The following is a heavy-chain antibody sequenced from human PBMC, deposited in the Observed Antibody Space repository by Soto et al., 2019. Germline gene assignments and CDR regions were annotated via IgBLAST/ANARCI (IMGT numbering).Heavy chain of an antibody. D-gene: IGHD2-2*01. CDR3: ARDVVSAAIYYYYGMEV. J-gene: IGHJ6*02. CDR2: IWYDGSNK. CDR1: GFTFSSYG. V-gene: IGHV3-33*01. Sequence: GGSLRLSCAASGFTFSSYGMHWVRQAPGKGLEWVAVIWYDGSNKYYADSVKGRFTISRDNSKNTLYLQMNSLRAEDTAVYYCARDVVSAAIYYYYGMEVWGQGTTVTVSS.